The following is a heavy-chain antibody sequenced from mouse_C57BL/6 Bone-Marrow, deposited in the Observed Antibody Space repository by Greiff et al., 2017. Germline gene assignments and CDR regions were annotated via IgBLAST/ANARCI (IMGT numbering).Heavy chain of an antibody. CDR1: GFTFSSYT. CDR3: ARQGRLRHAMDY. V-gene: IGHV5-9*01. D-gene: IGHD2-4*01. CDR2: ISGGGGNT. J-gene: IGHJ4*01. Sequence: DVMLVESGGGLVKPGGSLKLSCAASGFTFSSYTMSWVRQTPEKRLSGVATISGGGGNTYYPGSVKGRFPISRDNAKNTLYLQMSSLRSEDTALYYCARQGRLRHAMDYWGQGTSVTVSS.